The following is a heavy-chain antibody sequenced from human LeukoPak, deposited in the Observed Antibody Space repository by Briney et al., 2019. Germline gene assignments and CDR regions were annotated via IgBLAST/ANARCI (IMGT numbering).Heavy chain of an antibody. CDR3: AKDQARGYPHYYFDY. CDR2: IWYDGSNK. V-gene: IGHV3-33*06. CDR1: GFTVSSNY. D-gene: IGHD3-22*01. J-gene: IGHJ4*02. Sequence: GGSLRLSCAASGFTVSSNYMSWVRQAPGKGLEWVAVIWYDGSNKYYADSVKGRFTISRDNSKNTLYLQMNSLRAEDTAVYYCAKDQARGYPHYYFDYWGQGTLVTVSS.